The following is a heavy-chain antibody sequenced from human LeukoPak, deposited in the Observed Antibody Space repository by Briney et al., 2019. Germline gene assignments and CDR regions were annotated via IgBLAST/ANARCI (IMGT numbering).Heavy chain of an antibody. V-gene: IGHV1-69*06. Sequence: SVSVSCKASGGTFSSYAISWVRQAPGQGLEWMGGIIPILGTANYAQKFQGRVTITADKSTSAAYMELSSLTSEDTAVYYCARAGPTTGTTESQYYYYYYGMDVWGKGTTVTVSS. J-gene: IGHJ6*04. CDR3: ARAGPTTGTTESQYYYYYYGMDV. CDR2: IIPILGTA. CDR1: GGTFSSYA. D-gene: IGHD1-1*01.